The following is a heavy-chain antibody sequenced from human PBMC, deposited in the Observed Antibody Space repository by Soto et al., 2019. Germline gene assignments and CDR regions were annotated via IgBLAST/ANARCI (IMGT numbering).Heavy chain of an antibody. V-gene: IGHV6-1*01. CDR1: GDSVSSNSAA. CDR2: TYYRSKWYN. J-gene: IGHJ6*02. CDR3: ASSSPLYYYGMDV. Sequence: SQTLSLTCAISGDSVSSNSAAWKWITQSPSRGLEWLGRTYYRSKWYNDYAVSVKSRITINPDTSKNQFSLQLNSVTPEDTAVYYCASSSPLYYYGMDVWGQGTTVTVSS. D-gene: IGHD2-2*01.